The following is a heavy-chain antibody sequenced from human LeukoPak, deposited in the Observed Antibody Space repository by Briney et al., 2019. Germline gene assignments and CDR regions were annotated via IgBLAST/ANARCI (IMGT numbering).Heavy chain of an antibody. J-gene: IGHJ5*02. V-gene: IGHV4-59*01. CDR3: ARDLAAAALTSSWPGEDSNWFDP. Sequence: SETLSLTCTVSGGSISSYYWSWIRQPPGKGLEWIGYIYYSGSTNYNPSLKSRVTISVDTSKNQFSLKLSSVTAADTAVYYCARDLAAAALTSSWPGEDSNWFDPWGQGTLVTVSS. D-gene: IGHD6-13*01. CDR1: GGSISSYY. CDR2: IYYSGST.